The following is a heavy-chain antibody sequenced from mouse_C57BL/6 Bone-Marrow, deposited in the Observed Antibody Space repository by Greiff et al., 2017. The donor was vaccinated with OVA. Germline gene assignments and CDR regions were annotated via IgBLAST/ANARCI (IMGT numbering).Heavy chain of an antibody. J-gene: IGHJ1*03. CDR3: AREEDYYGSSVSYWYFDV. D-gene: IGHD1-1*01. Sequence: VQLQQSGPELVKPGASVKISCKASGYTFTDYYMNWVKQSHGKSLEWIGDINPNNGGTSYNQKFKGKATLTVDKSSSTAYMELRSLTSEDSAVYYCAREEDYYGSSVSYWYFDVWGTGTTVTVSS. CDR1: GYTFTDYY. CDR2: INPNNGGT. V-gene: IGHV1-26*01.